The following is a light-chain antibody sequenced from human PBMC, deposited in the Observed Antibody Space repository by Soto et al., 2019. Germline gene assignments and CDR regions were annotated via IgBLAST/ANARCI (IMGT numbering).Light chain of an antibody. CDR2: DAS. CDR1: QSVSSY. V-gene: IGKV3-11*01. CDR3: QQRYNWPPTWT. J-gene: IGKJ1*01. Sequence: IVLTQSPATLSLSPGERATLSCRASQSVSSYLAWYQQKPGQAPRLLIYDASNRATGSPTRFSGSGSGADFTLTISSLEPEDFAVYYCQQRYNWPPTWTFGQGTKVEIK.